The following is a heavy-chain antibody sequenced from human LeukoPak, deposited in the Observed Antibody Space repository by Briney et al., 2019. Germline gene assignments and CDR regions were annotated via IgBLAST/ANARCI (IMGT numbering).Heavy chain of an antibody. Sequence: GGSLRLSCAASGFIFSSYSMNWVRQAPGKGLEWVSYISSSSSTIYYADSVKGRFTISRDNAKNSLYLQMNSLRADDTAVYYCARDSDGWFGELFPFDYWGQGTLVTVSS. CDR3: ARDSDGWFGELFPFDY. V-gene: IGHV3-48*01. CDR2: ISSSSSTI. D-gene: IGHD3-10*01. J-gene: IGHJ4*02. CDR1: GFIFSSYS.